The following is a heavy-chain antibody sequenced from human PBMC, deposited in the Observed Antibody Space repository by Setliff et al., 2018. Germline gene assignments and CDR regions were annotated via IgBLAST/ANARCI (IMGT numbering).Heavy chain of an antibody. CDR2: INHSGST. CDR1: GGSISSSSYY. CDR3: ASWGTVTLFDY. D-gene: IGHD4-4*01. Sequence: NPSETLSLTCTVSGGSISSSSYYWGWIRQPPGKGLEWIGEINHSGSTNYNPSLKSRVTISVDTSKNQFSLKLSSVAAADTAVYYCASWGTVTLFDYWGQGTLVTVSS. J-gene: IGHJ4*02. V-gene: IGHV4-39*07.